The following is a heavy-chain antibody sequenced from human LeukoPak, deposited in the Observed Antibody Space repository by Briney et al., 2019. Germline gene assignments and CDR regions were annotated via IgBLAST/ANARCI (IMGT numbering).Heavy chain of an antibody. CDR2: VCYSGST. J-gene: IGHJ4*02. CDR1: GVSISSSSYC. Sequence: SETLSLTCTVSGVSISSSSYCWGWIRQPPGKGLEWIGSVCYSGSTYYNPSLKSRVTISVDTSKNQFSLKLSSVTAADTAVYYCARQYSGDSRSPFFDYWGQGTLVTVSS. D-gene: IGHD5-18*01. V-gene: IGHV4-39*01. CDR3: ARQYSGDSRSPFFDY.